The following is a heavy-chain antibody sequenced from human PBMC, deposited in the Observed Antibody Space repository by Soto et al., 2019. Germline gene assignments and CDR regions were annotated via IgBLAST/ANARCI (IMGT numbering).Heavy chain of an antibody. CDR2: ITPHNGNT. Sequence: GASVKVSCKASGYTFSNYGISWVRQAPGQGLEWMGWITPHNGNTNYAPNHKDRVTMTTDTSTSTAYMEKRNLTSDDTAVYYCSRSEVVVPAAMQPYYYYYYMDVWGKGTTVTVSS. D-gene: IGHD2-2*01. CDR3: SRSEVVVPAAMQPYYYYYYMDV. V-gene: IGHV1-18*01. CDR1: GYTFSNYG. J-gene: IGHJ6*03.